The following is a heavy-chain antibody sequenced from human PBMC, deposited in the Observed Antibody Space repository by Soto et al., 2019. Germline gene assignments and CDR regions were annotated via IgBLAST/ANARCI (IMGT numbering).Heavy chain of an antibody. D-gene: IGHD3-10*01. CDR3: AKDSGRRRGPHYYYYYMDV. Sequence: GGSLRLSCAASGFTFSSYAMSWVRQAPGKGLEWVSAISGSGGSTYYAYSVKGRFTISRDNSKNTLYLQMNSLRAEDTAVYYCAKDSGRRRGPHYYYYYMDVWGKGTTVTVSS. CDR1: GFTFSSYA. V-gene: IGHV3-23*01. CDR2: ISGSGGST. J-gene: IGHJ6*03.